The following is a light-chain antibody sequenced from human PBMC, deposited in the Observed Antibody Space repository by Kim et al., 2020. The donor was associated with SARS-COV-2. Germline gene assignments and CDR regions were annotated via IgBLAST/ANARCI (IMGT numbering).Light chain of an antibody. J-gene: IGLJ1*01. CDR3: QAWDSSTEV. CDR1: KLGDKY. Sequence: SYELTQPPSVSVSPGQTASITCSGDKLGDKYACWYQQKPGQSPVLDIYQDSKRPSGIPERFSGSNSGNTATLTISGTQAMDEADYYGQAWDSSTEVFGTGTKVTVL. CDR2: QDS. V-gene: IGLV3-1*01.